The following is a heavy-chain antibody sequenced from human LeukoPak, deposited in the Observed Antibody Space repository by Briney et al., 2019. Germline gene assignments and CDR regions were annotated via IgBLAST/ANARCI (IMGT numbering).Heavy chain of an antibody. J-gene: IGHJ4*02. CDR1: GGSLSSGDYY. V-gene: IGHV4-31*03. Sequence: SQTPSLTCTVSGGSLSSGDYYWNWIRQYPGKGLEWIGYTYYTGSTSYSPSLKSRVSISRDTSKNQFSLNLHSVTAADTAVYYCARLDTALDYWGQGTLVTVSS. D-gene: IGHD5-18*01. CDR3: ARLDTALDY. CDR2: TYYTGST.